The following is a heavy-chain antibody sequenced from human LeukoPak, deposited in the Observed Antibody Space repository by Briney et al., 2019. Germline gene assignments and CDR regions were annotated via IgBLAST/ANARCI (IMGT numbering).Heavy chain of an antibody. CDR3: ARVDDMTTVTDY. D-gene: IGHD4-11*01. CDR1: GFTFSSYW. J-gene: IGHJ4*02. CDR2: SNSDGSST. Sequence: PGGSLRLSCAASGFTFSSYWMQWVRQAPGKGLVWVSRSNSDGSSTSYADSVKGRFTISRDNAKNTLYLQMNSLRAEDTAVYYCARVDDMTTVTDYWGQGTLVTVSS. V-gene: IGHV3-74*01.